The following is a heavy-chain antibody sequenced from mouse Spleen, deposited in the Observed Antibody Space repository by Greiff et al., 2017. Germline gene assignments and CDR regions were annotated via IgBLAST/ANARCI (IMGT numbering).Heavy chain of an antibody. D-gene: IGHD3-2*01. J-gene: IGHJ2*01. CDR1: GYTFTSYW. Sequence: VQLQQPGAELVKPGASVKLSCKASGYTFTSYWMQWVKQRPGQGLEWIGEIDPSDSYTNYNQKFKGKATLTVDTSSSTAYMQLSSLTSEDSAVYYCARPDSSGYPYFDYWGQGTTLTVSS. CDR3: ARPDSSGYPYFDY. V-gene: IGHV1-50*01. CDR2: IDPSDSYT.